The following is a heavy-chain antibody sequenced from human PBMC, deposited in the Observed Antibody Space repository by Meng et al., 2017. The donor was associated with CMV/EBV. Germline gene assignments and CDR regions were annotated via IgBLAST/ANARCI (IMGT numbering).Heavy chain of an antibody. J-gene: IGHJ5*02. CDR2: INPSGGST. CDR1: GYTFTSYY. V-gene: IGHV1-46*01. Sequence: ASVKVSCKAFGYTFTSYYMHWVRQAPGQGLEWMGIINPSGGSTSYAQKFQGRVTMTRDTSTSTVYMELSSLRSEDTAVYYCARGKAYYDFWSGRHRSENAQFDPWGQGTLVTVSS. D-gene: IGHD3-3*01. CDR3: ARGKAYYDFWSGRHRSENAQFDP.